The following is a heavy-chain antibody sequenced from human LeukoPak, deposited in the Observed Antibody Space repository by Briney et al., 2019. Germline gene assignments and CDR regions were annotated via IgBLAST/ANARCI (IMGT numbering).Heavy chain of an antibody. CDR1: GYTFSDYD. CDR3: ARALAWGGSSYSYYYMDV. CDR2: INPNSGNA. V-gene: IGHV1-8*01. Sequence: ASVKVSCKASGYTFSDYDINWVRQATGQGLEWMGWINPNSGNAGYAQKFQGRVTMTRNTSISTAYMELSSLRPEDMAVYYCARALAWGGSSYSYYYMDVWDKGTTVTVSS. J-gene: IGHJ6*03. D-gene: IGHD1-26*01.